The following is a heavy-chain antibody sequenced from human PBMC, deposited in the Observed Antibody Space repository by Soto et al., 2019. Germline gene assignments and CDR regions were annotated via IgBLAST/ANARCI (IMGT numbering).Heavy chain of an antibody. CDR1: GFTFSSYS. CDR3: ARVPHRENHYDFWSGYYTGYYFDY. CDR2: ISSSSSTI. V-gene: IGHV3-48*01. Sequence: GSLRLSCAASGFTFSSYSMNWVRQAPGKGLEWVSYISSSSSTIYYADSVKGRFTISRDNAKNSLYLQMNSLRAEDTAVYYCARVPHRENHYDFWSGYYTGYYFDYWGQGTLVTVSS. J-gene: IGHJ4*02. D-gene: IGHD3-3*01.